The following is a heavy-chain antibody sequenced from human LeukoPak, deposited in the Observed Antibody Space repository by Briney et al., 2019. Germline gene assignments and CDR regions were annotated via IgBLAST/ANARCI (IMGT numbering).Heavy chain of an antibody. CDR3: ARDWGMVRGVHYYYYYYMDV. J-gene: IGHJ6*03. CDR1: GGSISSSSYY. V-gene: IGHV4-61*02. CDR2: IYTSGST. D-gene: IGHD3-10*01. Sequence: PSETLSLTCTVSGGSISSSSYYWSWIRQPAGKGLEWIGRIYTSGSTNYNPSLKSRVTMSVDTSKDQFSLKLSSVTAADTAVYYCARDWGMVRGVHYYYYYYMDVWGKGTTVTVSS.